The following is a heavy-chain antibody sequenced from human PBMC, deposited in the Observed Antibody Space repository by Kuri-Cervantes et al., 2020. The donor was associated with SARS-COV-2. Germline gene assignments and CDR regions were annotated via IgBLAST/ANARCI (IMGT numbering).Heavy chain of an antibody. J-gene: IGHJ4*02. CDR1: GFTFSSYG. CDR3: ASELMYYFDY. V-gene: IGHV3-30*02. Sequence: GESLKISCAASGFTFSSYGMHWARRAPGKGLEWVAFIRYDGSNKYYVDSVKGRFTISRDNSKNTLYLQMNSLGVEDTAVYYCASELMYYFDYWGQGTLVTVSS. D-gene: IGHD1-7*01. CDR2: IRYDGSNK.